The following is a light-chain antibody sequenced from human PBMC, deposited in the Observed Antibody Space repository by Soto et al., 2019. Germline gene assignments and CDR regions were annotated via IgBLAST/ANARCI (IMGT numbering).Light chain of an antibody. CDR2: EDS. V-gene: IGLV2-14*01. Sequence: QSALTQPASVSGSPGQSITISCTGTSSDVGGYNFVSWYQQHPGKAPKLMIYEDSNRPSGVSNRFSGSKSGNTASLTISGLQAEDEADYYCCSYINSSTLVFGGGTKLTVL. J-gene: IGLJ3*02. CDR3: CSYINSSTLV. CDR1: SSDVGGYNF.